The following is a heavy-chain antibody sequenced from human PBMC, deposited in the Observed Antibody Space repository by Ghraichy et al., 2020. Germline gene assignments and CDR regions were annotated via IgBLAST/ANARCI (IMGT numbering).Heavy chain of an antibody. Sequence: GVLRLSCTASGFTFGDYVMSWVRQAPGKGLEWVGFIRSKAYGGTTEYAASVKGRFTISRDDSKSIAYLQMNSLKTEDTAVYYCTRRGVGGSSYYYYYMDVWGKGTTVTVSS. D-gene: IGHD3-10*01. J-gene: IGHJ6*03. CDR2: IRSKAYGGTT. CDR1: GFTFGDYV. V-gene: IGHV3-49*04. CDR3: TRRGVGGSSYYYYYMDV.